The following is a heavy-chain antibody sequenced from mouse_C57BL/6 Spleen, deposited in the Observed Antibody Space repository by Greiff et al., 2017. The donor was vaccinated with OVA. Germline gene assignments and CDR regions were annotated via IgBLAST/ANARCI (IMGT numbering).Heavy chain of an antibody. Sequence: EVKVVESGGGLVKPGGSLKLSCAASGFTFSSYAMSWVRQTPEKRLEWVATISDGGSYTYYPDNVKGRFTISRDNAKNNLYLQMSHLKSEDTAMYYCARAYYSNYERWYFDVWGTGTTVTVSS. CDR1: GFTFSSYA. CDR2: ISDGGSYT. CDR3: ARAYYSNYERWYFDV. J-gene: IGHJ1*03. V-gene: IGHV5-4*03. D-gene: IGHD2-5*01.